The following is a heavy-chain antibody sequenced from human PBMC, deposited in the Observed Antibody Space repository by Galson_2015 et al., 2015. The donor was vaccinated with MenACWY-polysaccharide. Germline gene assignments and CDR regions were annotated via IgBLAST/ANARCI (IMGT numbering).Heavy chain of an antibody. D-gene: IGHD3-22*01. Sequence: SLRLSCAASGFTFSSYAMHWVRQAPGKGLEYVSAISSNGGSTYYANSVKGRFTISRDNSKNTLYLQMGSLRAEDMAVYYCARGGPVVTTYYFDYWGQGTLVTVSS. V-gene: IGHV3-64*01. CDR1: GFTFSSYA. J-gene: IGHJ4*02. CDR3: ARGGPVVTTYYFDY. CDR2: ISSNGGST.